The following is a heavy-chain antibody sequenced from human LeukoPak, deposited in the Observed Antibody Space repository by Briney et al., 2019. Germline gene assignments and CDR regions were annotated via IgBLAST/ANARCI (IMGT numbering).Heavy chain of an antibody. CDR3: ARERMDDSSGKALQYLDY. CDR1: GFTFNSYD. J-gene: IGHJ4*02. Sequence: GGSLRLSCSASGFTFNSYDMHWVRQVTGKGLEWVSAIDTVGDTYYPGSVKGRFIISRENAKNSLYLQLNSLRAGDTAAYYCARERMDDSSGKALQYLDYWGQGTLVTVSS. D-gene: IGHD3-22*01. V-gene: IGHV3-13*04. CDR2: IDTVGDT.